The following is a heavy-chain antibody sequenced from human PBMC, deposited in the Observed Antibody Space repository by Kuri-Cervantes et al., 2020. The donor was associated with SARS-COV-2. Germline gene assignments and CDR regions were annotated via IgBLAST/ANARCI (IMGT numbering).Heavy chain of an antibody. Sequence: GESLKISCAASGFTFNNYAMHWVRQTPGEGLEWVAITSYDGSTKYYADSVKGRFTISRDNSKNTLYLQMNNLRGEDTAIYYCAKDRAAVPDFWGQGTLVTVSS. J-gene: IGHJ4*02. D-gene: IGHD2-21*02. CDR1: GFTFNNYA. CDR3: AKDRAAVPDF. V-gene: IGHV3-30-3*01. CDR2: TSYDGSTK.